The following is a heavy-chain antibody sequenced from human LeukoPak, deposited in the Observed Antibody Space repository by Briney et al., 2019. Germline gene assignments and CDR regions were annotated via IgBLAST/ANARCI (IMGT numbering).Heavy chain of an antibody. CDR1: GFTFSSHR. CDR2: IYSGGST. Sequence: PGGSLRLSCAASGFTFSSHRMSWVRQAPGKGLEWVSVIYSGGSTYYADSVKGRFTISRDNSKNTLYLQMNSLRAEDTAVYYCARVGDFSWGDYYGMDVWGQGTTVTVSS. CDR3: ARVGDFSWGDYYGMDV. J-gene: IGHJ6*02. D-gene: IGHD3-16*01. V-gene: IGHV3-53*01.